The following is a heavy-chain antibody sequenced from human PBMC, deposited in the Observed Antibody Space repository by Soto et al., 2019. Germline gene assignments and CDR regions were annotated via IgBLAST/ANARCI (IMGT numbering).Heavy chain of an antibody. CDR2: MNPNSGNT. Sequence: ASVKVSSKASGYTFTGYDINWVRQATGQGLEWMGWMNPNSGNTGYAQKFQGRVTTTRNTSISTAYMELSSLRSEDTAVYYCARGWQQGEAFDIWGQGTMVTVSS. J-gene: IGHJ3*02. CDR1: GYTFTGYD. D-gene: IGHD6-13*01. CDR3: ARGWQQGEAFDI. V-gene: IGHV1-8*01.